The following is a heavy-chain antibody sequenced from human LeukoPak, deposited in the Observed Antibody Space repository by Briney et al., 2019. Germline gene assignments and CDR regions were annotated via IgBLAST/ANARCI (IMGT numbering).Heavy chain of an antibody. CDR1: GGSIRTNY. D-gene: IGHD3-22*01. Sequence: SETLSLTCTVSGGSIRTNYWSCIRQTPGKGLEWIAYINYSGNTNNNPSLKSRVTISVDTSKSQFSLKLSSVTAADTAVYYCACFGGSSGYSFDYWGQGTLVTVSS. V-gene: IGHV4-59*08. J-gene: IGHJ4*02. CDR2: INYSGNT. CDR3: ACFGGSSGYSFDY.